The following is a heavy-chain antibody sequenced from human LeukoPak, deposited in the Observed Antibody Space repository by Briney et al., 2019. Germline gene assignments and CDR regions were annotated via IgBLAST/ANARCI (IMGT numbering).Heavy chain of an antibody. CDR2: ISWNSGSI. D-gene: IGHD6-19*01. V-gene: IGHV3-9*01. CDR3: ARAGSSSGFS. J-gene: IGHJ5*02. Sequence: GGSLRLSCAASGFTFDDYAMHWVRQAPGKGLEWVSGISWNSGSIGYADSVKGRFTISRDNSKNTLYLQMNSLRAEDTAVYYCARAGSSSGFSWGQGTLVTVSS. CDR1: GFTFDDYA.